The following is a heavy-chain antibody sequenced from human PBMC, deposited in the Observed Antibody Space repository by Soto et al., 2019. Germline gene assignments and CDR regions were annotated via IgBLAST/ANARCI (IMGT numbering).Heavy chain of an antibody. CDR3: ARDRSDYDFWSGYYFAHYHYYYYGTDV. J-gene: IGHJ6*02. D-gene: IGHD3-3*01. CDR1: GFTFSSYS. V-gene: IGHV3-21*01. CDR2: ISSSSSYI. Sequence: EVQLVESGGGLVKPGGSLRLSCAASGFTFSSYSMTWVRQAPGKGLEWVSSISSSSSYIYYADSVKGRFTISRDNAKNSLYLQINSLRAEDTAVYYCARDRSDYDFWSGYYFAHYHYYYYGTDVWGQGTTVTVSS.